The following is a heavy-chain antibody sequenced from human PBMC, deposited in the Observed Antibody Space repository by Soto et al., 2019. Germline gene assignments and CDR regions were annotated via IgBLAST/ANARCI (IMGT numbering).Heavy chain of an antibody. CDR1: GYTFTSYG. CDR2: ISAYNGNT. Sequence: ASVKVSCKASGYTFTSYGISCVQQAPGQGLEWMGWISAYNGNTNYAQKLQGRVTMTTDTSTSTAYMELRSLRSDDTAVYYCAKGGCSGYSSSWYETIYYYYYGMDVWGQGTTVTVSS. D-gene: IGHD6-13*01. J-gene: IGHJ6*02. V-gene: IGHV1-18*04. CDR3: AKGGCSGYSSSWYETIYYYYYGMDV.